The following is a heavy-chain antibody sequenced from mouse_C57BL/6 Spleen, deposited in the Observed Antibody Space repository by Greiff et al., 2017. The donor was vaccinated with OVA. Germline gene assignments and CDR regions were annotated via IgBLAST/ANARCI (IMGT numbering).Heavy chain of an antibody. Sequence: QVQLQQSGPELVKPGASVKISCKASGYAFSSSWMNWVKQRPGKGLEWIGRIYPGDGDTNYNGKFKGKATLTADKSSSTAYMQLSSLTSEDSAVYFCARRDFDVWGTGTTVTVSS. CDR1: GYAFSSSW. J-gene: IGHJ1*03. V-gene: IGHV1-82*01. CDR2: IYPGDGDT. CDR3: ARRDFDV.